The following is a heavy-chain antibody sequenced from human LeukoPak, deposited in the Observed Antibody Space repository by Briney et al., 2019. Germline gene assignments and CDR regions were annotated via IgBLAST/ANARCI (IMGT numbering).Heavy chain of an antibody. CDR1: GFTFSSYA. Sequence: GGSLRLSCAASGFTFSSYAMSWVRQAPGMGLEWVSSTSGSGGSEYYADSVKGRYTISRDNSKNTLYLQMNSLRGEDTAVYYCAKNAAPTRYFDWLPIDYWGQGTLATVSS. D-gene: IGHD3-9*01. CDR3: AKNAAPTRYFDWLPIDY. CDR2: TSGSGGSE. J-gene: IGHJ4*02. V-gene: IGHV3-23*01.